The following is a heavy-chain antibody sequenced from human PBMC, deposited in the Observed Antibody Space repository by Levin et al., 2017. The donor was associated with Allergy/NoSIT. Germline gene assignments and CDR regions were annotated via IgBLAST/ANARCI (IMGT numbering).Heavy chain of an antibody. Sequence: PGGSLRLSCAASGFSFSDSYMSWIRQAPGKGLEWLSYTSPSGSTMYYSDSVKGRISISREDANNSLYLQLNSLRAEDTAVYFCARLRSLASPYFNSWGQGTLVTVSA. CDR3: ARLRSLASPYFNS. D-gene: IGHD2/OR15-2a*01. V-gene: IGHV3-11*01. CDR2: TSPSGSTM. J-gene: IGHJ5*02. CDR1: GFSFSDSY.